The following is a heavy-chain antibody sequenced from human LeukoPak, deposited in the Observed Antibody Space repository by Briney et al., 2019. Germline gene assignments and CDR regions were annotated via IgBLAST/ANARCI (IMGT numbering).Heavy chain of an antibody. CDR2: IRYDGSNK. V-gene: IGHV3-30*02. Sequence: PGGSLRLSCAASGFTFSSYWMSWVRQAPGKGLEWVAFIRYDGSNKYYADSVKGRFTISRDNSKNTLYLQMNSLRAEDTAVYYCAKGSYYYCYMDVWGEGTTVTISS. CDR1: GFTFSSYW. CDR3: AKGSYYYCYMDV. J-gene: IGHJ6*03.